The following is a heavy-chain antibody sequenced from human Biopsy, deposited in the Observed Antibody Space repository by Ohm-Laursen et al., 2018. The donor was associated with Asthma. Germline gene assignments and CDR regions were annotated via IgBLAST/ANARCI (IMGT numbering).Heavy chain of an antibody. CDR1: GGTFSNFA. J-gene: IGHJ6*02. V-gene: IGHV1-69*13. Sequence: SVKGSCKAPGGTFSNFAISWVRQAPGQGLEWLGGIMTVFGSTKYAQKFQGRVTITEDESTSTAYMEVTRLRSEDTAIYYCSRYQVGYSSGWSLLLKKIYYSGMDVWGQGTVVTVSS. CDR2: IMTVFGST. D-gene: IGHD6-19*01. CDR3: SRYQVGYSSGWSLLLKKIYYSGMDV.